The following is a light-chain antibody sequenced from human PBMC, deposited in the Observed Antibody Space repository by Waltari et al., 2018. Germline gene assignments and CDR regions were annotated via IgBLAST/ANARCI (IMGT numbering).Light chain of an antibody. Sequence: DIVMTQSPLSLPVTPGEPASISCRPSQSLLHSNGYNYWDWYLQKPGQSPQLLIYLGSNRASGVPDRFSGSGSGTDFTLKISRVEAEDVGVYYCMQALQTPLTFGGGTKVEIK. CDR3: MQALQTPLT. CDR1: QSLLHSNGYNY. V-gene: IGKV2-28*01. CDR2: LGS. J-gene: IGKJ4*01.